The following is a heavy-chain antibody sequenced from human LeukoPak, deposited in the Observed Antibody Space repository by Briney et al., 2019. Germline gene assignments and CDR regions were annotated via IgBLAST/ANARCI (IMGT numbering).Heavy chain of an antibody. D-gene: IGHD4-17*01. J-gene: IGHJ4*02. CDR2: IYTSGST. CDR1: GYSISSDYY. Sequence: PSETLSLTCTVSGYSISSDYYWGWIRQPAGKGLEWIGRIYTSGSTNYNPSLKSRVTISVDTSKNQFSLKLSSVTAADTAVYYCAREEDYGDYVGYWGQGTLVTVSS. CDR3: AREEDYGDYVGY. V-gene: IGHV4-61*02.